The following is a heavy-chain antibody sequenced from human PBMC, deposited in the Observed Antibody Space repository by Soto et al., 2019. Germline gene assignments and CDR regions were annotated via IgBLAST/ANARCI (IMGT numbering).Heavy chain of an antibody. D-gene: IGHD6-13*01. V-gene: IGHV1-18*01. Sequence: QVQLVQSGAEVKKPGASVKVSCKASGYTFTNYAFSWVRQAPGQGLEWMGWISAYNGNTNYPQKLQGRVTMTTDTSTSTAYMELRSRRSDDTAVYYCARDIAAAGPFDCWGQGTLVTVSS. J-gene: IGHJ4*02. CDR3: ARDIAAAGPFDC. CDR1: GYTFTNYA. CDR2: ISAYNGNT.